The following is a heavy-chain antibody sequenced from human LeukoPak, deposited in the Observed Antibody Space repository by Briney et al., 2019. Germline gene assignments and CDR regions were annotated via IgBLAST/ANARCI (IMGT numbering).Heavy chain of an antibody. D-gene: IGHD3-3*01. CDR2: INPSGGST. CDR3: ARNPIITIFGVAHGYFDY. J-gene: IGHJ4*02. CDR1: GYTFTSYY. V-gene: IGHV1-46*01. Sequence: GASVKVSCKASGYTFTSYYMHWVRQAPGQGLEWMGIINPSGGSTSYAQKFQGRVTMTRDTSTSTVYMELSSLRSEDTAVYYCARNPIITIFGVAHGYFDYWGQGTLVTVSS.